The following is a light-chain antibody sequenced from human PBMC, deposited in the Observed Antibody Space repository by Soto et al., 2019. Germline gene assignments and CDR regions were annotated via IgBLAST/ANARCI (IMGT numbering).Light chain of an antibody. Sequence: QSALTQPASVSGSPGQSITISCTGTSSDVGANNYVSLYQQHPGKAPKLMIYEVSYRPSGVSNRFSGSKSGNTASLAISGLQAEDEGDYYCSSYTRITTYVFGTGAKLIVL. V-gene: IGLV2-14*01. J-gene: IGLJ1*01. CDR1: SSDVGANNY. CDR2: EVS. CDR3: SSYTRITTYV.